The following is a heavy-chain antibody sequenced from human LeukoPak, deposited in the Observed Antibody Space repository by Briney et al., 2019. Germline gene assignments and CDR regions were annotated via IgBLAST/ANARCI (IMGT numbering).Heavy chain of an antibody. CDR1: GYSLTSYF. D-gene: IGHD1-26*01. V-gene: IGHV1-46*01. CDR3: ARCGSYSWVYFDY. CDR2: INPSGDGT. J-gene: IGHJ4*02. Sequence: GASVKVSCKASGYSLTSYFMHWVRQAPGQGLEWVGVINPSGDGTSYTQKFQGRVTMTRDMSTSTVFMELTSLRSEDTAVYYCARCGSYSWVYFDYWGQGTLVTVSS.